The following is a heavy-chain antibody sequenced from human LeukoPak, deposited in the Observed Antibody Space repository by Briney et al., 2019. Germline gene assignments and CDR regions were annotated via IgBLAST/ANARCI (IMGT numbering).Heavy chain of an antibody. CDR1: GGSFSGYY. CDR2: IYYSGST. CDR3: ARAARGSGGIYYFDY. V-gene: IGHV4-34*01. J-gene: IGHJ4*02. D-gene: IGHD3-16*01. Sequence: PSETLSLTCAVYGGSFSGYYWSWIRQPPGKGLEWIGSIYYSGSTYYNPSLKSRVTISVDTSKNQFSLKLSSVTAADTAVYYCARAARGSGGIYYFDYWGQGTLVTVSS.